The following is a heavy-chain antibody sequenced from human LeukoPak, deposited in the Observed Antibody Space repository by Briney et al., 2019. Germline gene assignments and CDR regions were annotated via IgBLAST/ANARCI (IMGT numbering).Heavy chain of an antibody. CDR2: ISSSSSYI. CDR3: AKGRGQRYFDWLLGHP. CDR1: GFTFSSYS. D-gene: IGHD3-9*01. Sequence: GGSLRLSCAASGFTFSSYSMKWVRQAPGKGLEWVSSISSSSSYIYYADSVKGRFTISRDNAKNSLYLQMNSLRAEDTAVYYCAKGRGQRYFDWLLGHPWGQGTLVTVSS. V-gene: IGHV3-21*01. J-gene: IGHJ5*02.